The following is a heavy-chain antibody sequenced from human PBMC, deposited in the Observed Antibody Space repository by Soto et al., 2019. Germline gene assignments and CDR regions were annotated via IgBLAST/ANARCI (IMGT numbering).Heavy chain of an antibody. D-gene: IGHD5-12*01. CDR2: ISYDGSNK. CDR1: GFTFSSYG. J-gene: IGHJ4*02. Sequence: QVQLVESGGGVVQPGRSLRLSCAASGFTFSSYGMHWVRQAPGKGLEWVAVISYDGSNKYYADSVKGRFTISRDNSKNTLYLQMNSLRAEDTAVYYCAQLATISGYFDYWGQGTLVTVSS. CDR3: AQLATISGYFDY. V-gene: IGHV3-30*03.